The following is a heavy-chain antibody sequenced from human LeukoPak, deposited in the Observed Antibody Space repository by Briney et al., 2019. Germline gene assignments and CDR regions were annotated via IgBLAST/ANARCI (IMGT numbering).Heavy chain of an antibody. CDR3: AKESSWGTVVTPGGPSA. J-gene: IGHJ5*02. CDR1: GFTFGTYW. CDR2: ISGSGGTT. Sequence: PGGSLRLSCAASGFTFGTYWMSWVRQAPGKGLEWVSAISGSGGTTYYADSVKGRFTIFRDNSKNTLYLQMNSLRAEDTAVYYCAKESSWGTVVTPGGPSAWGQGTLATVSS. D-gene: IGHD4-23*01. V-gene: IGHV3-23*01.